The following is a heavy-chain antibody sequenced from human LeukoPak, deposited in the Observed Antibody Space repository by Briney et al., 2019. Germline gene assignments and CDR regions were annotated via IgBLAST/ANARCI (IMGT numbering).Heavy chain of an antibody. CDR3: AREEEYSSSLDV. J-gene: IGHJ6*02. Sequence: PAGSLRLSCAVSALTVSYNFMSWVRQAPGKGLKWVSDIDGSGNTFYADSLNGRITTSRDNTKSTVYLQMNSLTAEATAEYCAAREEEYSSSLDVWGQGTTVTVSS. V-gene: IGHV3-66*01. CDR2: IDGSGNT. CDR1: ALTVSYNF. D-gene: IGHD6-6*01.